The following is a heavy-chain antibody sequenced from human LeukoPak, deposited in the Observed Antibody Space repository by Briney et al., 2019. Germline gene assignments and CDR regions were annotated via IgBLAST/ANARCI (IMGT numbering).Heavy chain of an antibody. CDR1: GGSFSGYY. CDR3: ARGWVRPARLDY. V-gene: IGHV4-34*01. D-gene: IGHD5-12*01. CDR2: INHSGST. J-gene: IGHJ4*02. Sequence: SETPSLTCAVYGGSFSGYYWSWIRQPPGKGLEWIGEINHSGSTNYNPSLKSRVTISVDTSKNQFSLKLSSVTAADTAVYYCARGWVRPARLDYWGQGTLVTVSS.